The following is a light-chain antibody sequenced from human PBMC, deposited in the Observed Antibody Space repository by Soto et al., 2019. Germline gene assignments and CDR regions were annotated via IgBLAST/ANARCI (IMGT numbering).Light chain of an antibody. CDR2: KAS. Sequence: DIQMTQSPSTLSGSVGDRVTITCLASQTISSWVAWYQQKPGKAPKLLIYKASTLKSGVPSRFSGSGSGTEFTLTISSLQPDDFATYYCQHYNSYSEAFGQGTKVELK. CDR1: QTISSW. J-gene: IGKJ1*01. CDR3: QHYNSYSEA. V-gene: IGKV1-5*03.